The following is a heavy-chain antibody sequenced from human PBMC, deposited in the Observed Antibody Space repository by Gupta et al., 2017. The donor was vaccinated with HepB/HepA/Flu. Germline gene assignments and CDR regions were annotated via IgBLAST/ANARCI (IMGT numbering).Heavy chain of an antibody. CDR3: AREWMFKSPVDAFDI. CDR2: INTVGVT. J-gene: IGHJ3*02. CDR1: GFTLSDYE. V-gene: IGHV3-48*03. Sequence: EVQLVESGGGLVQLGGSLTISCTASGFTLSDYEMNWVRQAPGKGLEWVSYINTVGVTRHADFVKGRFIISRDDAKNSLYLQIDSLRAEDTATYYCAREWMFKSPVDAFDIWGQGTMVTVAS. D-gene: IGHD2-2*03.